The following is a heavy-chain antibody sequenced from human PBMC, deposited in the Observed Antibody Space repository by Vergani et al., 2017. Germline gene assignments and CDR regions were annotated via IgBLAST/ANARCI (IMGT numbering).Heavy chain of an antibody. Sequence: QVQLVQSGAEVKKPGASVKVSCKASGYTFTSYGISWVRQAPGQGLEWMGWISAYNGNTNYAQKLQGRVTITADESTSTAYMDLSSLRSEDTAVNYCAGSGYSYCYTGAFDIWGQGTMVTVSS. V-gene: IGHV1-18*01. CDR3: AGSGYSYCYTGAFDI. D-gene: IGHD5-18*01. J-gene: IGHJ3*02. CDR2: ISAYNGNT. CDR1: GYTFTSYG.